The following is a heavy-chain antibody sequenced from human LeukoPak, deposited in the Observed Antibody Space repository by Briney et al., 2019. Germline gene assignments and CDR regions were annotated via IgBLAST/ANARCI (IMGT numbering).Heavy chain of an antibody. Sequence: GGSLRLSCAASGFTFSDYYMSWVRQAPGKGLGWVSYISSSSSYTNYADSVKGRFTISRDNAKNSLYLQMNSLRAEDTAVYYCARPPAMVRGVDAFDIWGQGTMVTVSS. CDR2: ISSSSSYT. CDR3: ARPPAMVRGVDAFDI. J-gene: IGHJ3*02. CDR1: GFTFSDYY. D-gene: IGHD3-10*01. V-gene: IGHV3-11*03.